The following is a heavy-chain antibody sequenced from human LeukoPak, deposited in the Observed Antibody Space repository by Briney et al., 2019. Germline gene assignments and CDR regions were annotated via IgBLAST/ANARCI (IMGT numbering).Heavy chain of an antibody. CDR1: GGSISSSSYY. J-gene: IGHJ4*02. V-gene: IGHV4-39*07. Sequence: PSETLSLTCTVSGGSISSSSYYWGWIRQPPGKGLEWIGSIYYSGSTYYNPSLKSRVTISVDTSKNQFSLKLSSVTAADTAVYYCAREAGSGWLYFDYWGQGTLVTVSS. CDR2: IYYSGST. D-gene: IGHD6-19*01. CDR3: AREAGSGWLYFDY.